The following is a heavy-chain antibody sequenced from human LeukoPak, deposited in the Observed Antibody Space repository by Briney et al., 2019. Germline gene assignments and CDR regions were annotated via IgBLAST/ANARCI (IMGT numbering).Heavy chain of an antibody. D-gene: IGHD4-17*01. J-gene: IGHJ6*03. Sequence: GRSLRLSCTASGFTFGDYAMSWVRQAPGKGLEWVGFIRSKAYGGTTEYAASVKGRFTISRDDSKSIAYLQMNSLKTEDTAVYYCTREGDYGGYMYYYYYYMDVWGKGTTVTVSS. CDR3: TREGDYGGYMYYYYYYMDV. CDR2: IRSKAYGGTT. V-gene: IGHV3-49*04. CDR1: GFTFGDYA.